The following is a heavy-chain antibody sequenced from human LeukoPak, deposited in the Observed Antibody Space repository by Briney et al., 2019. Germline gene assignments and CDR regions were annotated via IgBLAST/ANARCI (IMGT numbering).Heavy chain of an antibody. J-gene: IGHJ4*02. Sequence: GGSLRLSCAASEFAFSTYNMNWVRQAPGKGLEWVSYISTGSSTTYYADSVKGRFTISRDNAKNSLYLQMNSLRAEDTAVYYCVRDSPMGSFWGQGTLVTVSS. CDR2: ISTGSSTT. V-gene: IGHV3-48*04. D-gene: IGHD3-16*01. CDR3: VRDSPMGSF. CDR1: EFAFSTYN.